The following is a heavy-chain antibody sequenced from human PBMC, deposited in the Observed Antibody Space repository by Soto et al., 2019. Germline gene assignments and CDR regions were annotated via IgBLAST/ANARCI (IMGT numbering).Heavy chain of an antibody. V-gene: IGHV3-33*01. Sequence: GGSLRLSCAASGFTFSSYGMHWVRQAPGKGLEWVAVIWYDGSNKYYADSVKGRFTISRDNSKNMLYLQMNSLRAEDTAVYYCARDWCSGGSCYQNAFDIWGQGTMVTVSS. D-gene: IGHD2-15*01. CDR3: ARDWCSGGSCYQNAFDI. J-gene: IGHJ3*02. CDR2: IWYDGSNK. CDR1: GFTFSSYG.